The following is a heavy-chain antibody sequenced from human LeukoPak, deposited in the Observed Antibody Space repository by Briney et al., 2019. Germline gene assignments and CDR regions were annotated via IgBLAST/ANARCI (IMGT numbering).Heavy chain of an antibody. V-gene: IGHV4-39*01. CDR2: IYYSGST. J-gene: IGHJ4*02. D-gene: IGHD6-19*01. CDR3: ARHIDSVAGNYFDY. Sequence: PSETLSLTCTVSGGSISSSSYYWGWIRQPPGKGLEWIGSIYYSGSTYYNPSLKSRVTISVDTSKNQFSLKLSSVTAADTAVYYCARHIDSVAGNYFDYWGQGTLVTVSS. CDR1: GGSISSSSYY.